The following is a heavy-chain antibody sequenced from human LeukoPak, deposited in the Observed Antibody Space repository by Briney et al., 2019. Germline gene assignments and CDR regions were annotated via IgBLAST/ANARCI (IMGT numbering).Heavy chain of an antibody. CDR3: AKDQNYYDSSGCYSDFDY. CDR1: GFTFSSYA. D-gene: IGHD3-22*01. V-gene: IGHV3-23*01. CDR2: ISGSGGST. Sequence: GGSLRLSCAASGFTFSSYAMSWVRQAPGKGLEWVSAISGSGGSTYYADSVKGRFTISRDNSKNTLYLQMNSLRAEDTAVYYCAKDQNYYDSSGCYSDFDYWGQGTLVTVSS. J-gene: IGHJ4*02.